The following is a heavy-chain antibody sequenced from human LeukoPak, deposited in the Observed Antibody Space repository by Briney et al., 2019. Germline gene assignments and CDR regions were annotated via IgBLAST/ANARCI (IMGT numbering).Heavy chain of an antibody. D-gene: IGHD2/OR15-2a*01. CDR1: GFTFSIYT. Sequence: GGSLRLSCAASGFTFSIYTMNWVRQAPGKGLEWVAFIRYDGSNKYYADSVKGRFTISRDNSKNTLYLQMNSLRAEDTAVYYCAKGFPSTAYYYMDVWGKGTTVTISS. CDR3: AKGFPSTAYYYMDV. J-gene: IGHJ6*03. V-gene: IGHV3-30*02. CDR2: IRYDGSNK.